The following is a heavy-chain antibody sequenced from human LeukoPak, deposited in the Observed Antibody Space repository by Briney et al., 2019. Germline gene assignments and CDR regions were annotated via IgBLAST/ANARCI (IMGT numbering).Heavy chain of an antibody. V-gene: IGHV4-34*01. J-gene: IGHJ4*02. Sequence: SETLSLTCAVYGGSFSGYYWSWIRQPPGKGLEWTGEINHSGSTNYNPSLKSRVTISVDTSKNQFSLKLSSVTAADTAVYYCARGRGGLRYYDSSGYLPLIYWGQGTLVTVSS. D-gene: IGHD3-22*01. CDR2: INHSGST. CDR3: ARGRGGLRYYDSSGYLPLIY. CDR1: GGSFSGYY.